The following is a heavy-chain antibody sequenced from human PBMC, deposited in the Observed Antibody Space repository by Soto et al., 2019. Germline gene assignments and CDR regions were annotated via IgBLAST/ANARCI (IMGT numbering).Heavy chain of an antibody. D-gene: IGHD3-22*01. J-gene: IGHJ4*02. V-gene: IGHV3-30*18. CDR2: ISYDGSNK. CDR1: GFTFSSYG. Sequence: QVQLVESGGGVVQPGRSLRLSCAASGFTFSSYGMYWVRQAPGKGLEWVAVISYDGSNKYYADSVKGRFTISRDNSKNTLYLQMNSLRAEDTAVYYCAKWHSSGYGYFDYWGQGTLVTVSS. CDR3: AKWHSSGYGYFDY.